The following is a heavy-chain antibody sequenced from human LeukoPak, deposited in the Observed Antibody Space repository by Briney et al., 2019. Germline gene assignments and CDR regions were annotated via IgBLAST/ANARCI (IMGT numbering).Heavy chain of an antibody. CDR1: GGSISSYY. CDR2: IYYSGST. CDR3: ARSPTYYCSSTSCYDYYYYMDV. J-gene: IGHJ6*03. D-gene: IGHD2-2*01. Sequence: PSETLSLTCTVSGGSISSYYWSWIRQPPGKGLEWIGYIYYSGSTNYNPSLKSRVTISVDTSKNQFSLKLSSVTAADTAVYYCARSPTYYCSSTSCYDYYYYMDVWGKGTTVTVSS. V-gene: IGHV4-59*01.